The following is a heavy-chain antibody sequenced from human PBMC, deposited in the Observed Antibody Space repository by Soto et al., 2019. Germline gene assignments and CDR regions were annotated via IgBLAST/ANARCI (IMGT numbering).Heavy chain of an antibody. CDR3: ARVSYSYYYDSSGYYPIDY. CDR1: GFTFSSYS. D-gene: IGHD3-22*01. Sequence: YLRLSCAASGFTFSSYSMNWVRQAPGKGLEWVSSISSSSSYIYYADSVKGRFTISRDKAKNSLYLQMNSLRAEDTAVYYCARVSYSYYYDSSGYYPIDYWGQGTLVTVSS. V-gene: IGHV3-21*01. J-gene: IGHJ4*02. CDR2: ISSSSSYI.